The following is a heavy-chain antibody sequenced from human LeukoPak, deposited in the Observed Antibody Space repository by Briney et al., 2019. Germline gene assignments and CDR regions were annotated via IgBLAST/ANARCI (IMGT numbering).Heavy chain of an antibody. CDR1: GGSFSGYY. V-gene: IGHV4-34*01. CDR3: ARAAGGSAALRWFDP. D-gene: IGHD6-13*01. J-gene: IGHJ5*02. CDR2: IYYSGST. Sequence: SETLSLTCAVYGGSFSGYYWSWIRQPPGKRLEWIGSIYYSGSTYYNPSLKSRVTIFVDTSKNQFSLKLSSVTAADMAVYYCARAAGGSAALRWFDPWGQGTLVTVSS.